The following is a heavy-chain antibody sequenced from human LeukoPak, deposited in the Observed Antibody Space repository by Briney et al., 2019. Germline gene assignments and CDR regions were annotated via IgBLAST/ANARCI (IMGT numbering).Heavy chain of an antibody. Sequence: PSETLSLICTVSGFSISSGYYWGWIRQPPGKGLEWIGSIYYSGSTYYNPSLKSRVTISVDTSKNQFSLKLSSVTAADTAVYYCARVLPGKGMAGDYWGQGTLVTVSS. V-gene: IGHV4-38-2*02. J-gene: IGHJ4*02. CDR2: IYYSGST. CDR3: ARVLPGKGMAGDY. D-gene: IGHD6-13*01. CDR1: GFSISSGYY.